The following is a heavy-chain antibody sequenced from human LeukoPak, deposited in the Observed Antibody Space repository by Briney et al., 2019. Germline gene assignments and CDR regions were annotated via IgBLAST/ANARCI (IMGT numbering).Heavy chain of an antibody. CDR1: GFTFSSHW. CDR2: INGDGSNT. Sequence: GGSLRLSCAASGFTFSSHWMHWVRQAPGKGLVWVSRINGDGSNTTYADSVKGRFTISRDNAKNTLYLQMNSLRAGDTAVYYCARLSYYDILSPSYYFDFWGQGTLVTVSS. D-gene: IGHD3-9*01. CDR3: ARLSYYDILSPSYYFDF. V-gene: IGHV3-74*03. J-gene: IGHJ4*02.